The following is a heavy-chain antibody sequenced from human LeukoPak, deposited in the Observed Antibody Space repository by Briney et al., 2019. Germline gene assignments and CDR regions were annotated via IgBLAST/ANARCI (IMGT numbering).Heavy chain of an antibody. CDR3: ASGTYGSGSLFDY. J-gene: IGHJ4*02. CDR2: IYHSGST. CDR1: GYSISSGYY. V-gene: IGHV4-38-2*02. Sequence: SETLSLTCTVSGYSISSGYYWGWIRPPPGKGLEWIGSIYHSGSTYYNPSLKSRVTISVDTSKNQFSLKLSSVTAADTAVYYCASGTYGSGSLFDYWGQGTLVTVSS. D-gene: IGHD3-10*01.